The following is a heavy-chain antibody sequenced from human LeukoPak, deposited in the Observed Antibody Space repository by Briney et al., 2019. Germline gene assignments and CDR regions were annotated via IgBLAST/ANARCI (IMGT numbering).Heavy chain of an antibody. V-gene: IGHV4-59*11. CDR3: ARALSGYLVAFDY. CDR2: IYYSGST. D-gene: IGHD3-22*01. J-gene: IGHJ4*02. Sequence: SETLSLTCTVSGGSISSHYWNWIRQPPGKGLEWIGHIYYSGSTTYNPSLKSRVTISVDTSMNQFSPKLSSVPAADTAVYYCARALSGYLVAFDYWGQGALVTVSS. CDR1: GGSISSHY.